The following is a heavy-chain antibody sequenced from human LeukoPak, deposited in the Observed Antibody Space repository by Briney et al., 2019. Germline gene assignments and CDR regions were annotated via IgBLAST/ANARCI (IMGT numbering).Heavy chain of an antibody. CDR3: ARDQVYEDTAMVYYYYCGMDV. Sequence: GGSLRLSCAASGFTVSSNYMSWVRQAPGKGLEWVSVIYSGGSTYYADSVKGRFTISRDNSKNTLYLQMNSLRAEDTAVYYCARDQVYEDTAMVYYYYCGMDVWGQGTTVTVSS. CDR2: IYSGGST. J-gene: IGHJ6*02. V-gene: IGHV3-66*01. D-gene: IGHD5-18*01. CDR1: GFTVSSNY.